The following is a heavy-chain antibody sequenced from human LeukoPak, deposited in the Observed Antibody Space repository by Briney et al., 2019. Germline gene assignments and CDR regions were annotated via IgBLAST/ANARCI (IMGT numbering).Heavy chain of an antibody. V-gene: IGHV4-39*01. CDR3: ARGGSGLFDY. CDR2: IYYSGST. D-gene: IGHD3-3*01. CDR1: GGSISSSYYY. J-gene: IGHJ4*02. Sequence: SETLSLTCTVSGGSISSSYYYWGWIRQPPGKGLEWIGSIYYSGSTYYNPSLKSRVTISVDTSKNQFSLKLRSVTAADTAVYYCARGGSGLFDYWGQGTLVTVSS.